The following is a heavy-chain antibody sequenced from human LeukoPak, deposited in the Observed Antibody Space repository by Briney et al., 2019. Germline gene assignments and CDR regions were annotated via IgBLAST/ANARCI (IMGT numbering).Heavy chain of an antibody. CDR1: GDTFSSYA. V-gene: IGHV1-69*05. CDR3: ARDACYASSTSCYQNAFDI. J-gene: IGHJ3*02. CDR2: IIPIFGTA. D-gene: IGHD2-2*01. Sequence: SVKVSCKASGDTFSSYAISWVRQAPGQGLEWMGGIIPIFGTANYAQKFQGRVTITTDESTSTAYMELSSLRSEDTAVYYCARDACYASSTSCYQNAFDIWGQGTMVTVSS.